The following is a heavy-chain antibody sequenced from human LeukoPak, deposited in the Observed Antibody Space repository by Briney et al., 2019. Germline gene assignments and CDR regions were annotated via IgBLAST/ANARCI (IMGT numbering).Heavy chain of an antibody. CDR2: IYSGGST. J-gene: IGHJ5*02. CDR3: ARIFSGYDFGFDP. CDR1: EFIVSANY. D-gene: IGHD5-12*01. Sequence: QTWGSLRLSCAASEFIVSANYMSWVRQAPGKGLEWVSLIYSGGSTYYADSVKGRFTISRDSSKNILHLQMNTLRAEDTAVYYCARIFSGYDFGFDPWGQGTLGTVSS. V-gene: IGHV3-66*01.